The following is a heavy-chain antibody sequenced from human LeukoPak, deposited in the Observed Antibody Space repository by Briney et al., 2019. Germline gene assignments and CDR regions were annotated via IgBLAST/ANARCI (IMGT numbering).Heavy chain of an antibody. CDR3: ARAWVTCKPRRHGGYYYYYYGMDV. J-gene: IGHJ6*02. Sequence: SETLSLTCTVSGGSISSYYWSWIRQPPGKGLEWIGYIYYSGSTNYNPSLKSRVTISVDTSKNQFSLKLSSVTAADTAVYYCARAWVTCKPRRHGGYYYYYYGMDVWGQGTTVTVSS. CDR2: IYYSGST. V-gene: IGHV4-59*01. D-gene: IGHD3-16*01. CDR1: GGSISSYY.